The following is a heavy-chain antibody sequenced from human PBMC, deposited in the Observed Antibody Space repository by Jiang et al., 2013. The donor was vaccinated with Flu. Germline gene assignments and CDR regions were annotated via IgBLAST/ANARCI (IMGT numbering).Heavy chain of an antibody. V-gene: IGHV4-4*09. D-gene: IGHD3-16*01. Sequence: LLKPSETLSLTCAVSGASINYYYWSWIRQSPGKGLEWIGYLYTNGDTNYNPSLKSRVTMSLDTSKTQFSLSLTSVTAADTAIYYCARGWGNYFYYYADVWGRGTTVTVSS. CDR2: LYTNGDT. CDR1: GASINYYY. CDR3: ARGWGNYFYYYADV. J-gene: IGHJ6*04.